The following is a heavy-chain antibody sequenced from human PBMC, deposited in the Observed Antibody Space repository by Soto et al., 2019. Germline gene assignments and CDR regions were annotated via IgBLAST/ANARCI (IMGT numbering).Heavy chain of an antibody. CDR1: GFTFSSYS. D-gene: IGHD3-22*01. CDR2: ISGSSGST. J-gene: IGHJ4*02. CDR3: AKDRPDYYDSSGYYYYLGY. V-gene: IGHV3-23*01. Sequence: GGSLRLSCAASGFTFSSYSMNWVRQAPGKGLEWVSYISGSSGSTYYADSVKGRFTISRDNAKNTLYLQMNSLRAEDTAVYYCAKDRPDYYDSSGYYYYLGYWGQGTLVTVSS.